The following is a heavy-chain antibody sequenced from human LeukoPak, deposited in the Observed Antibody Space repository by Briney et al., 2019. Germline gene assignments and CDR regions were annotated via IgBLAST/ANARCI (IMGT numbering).Heavy chain of an antibody. J-gene: IGHJ5*02. D-gene: IGHD2-2*01. V-gene: IGHV3-33*01. CDR1: GFTFGNYG. Sequence: PGRSLRLSCAASGFTFGNYGMHWVRQAPGKGLEWVAVIWYDGSQKYYADSVKGRFTISRDNSKNTLYFQMNSLRAEDTAVYYCARPYCSSSNCPGWFDPWGQGTLVTVS. CDR3: ARPYCSSSNCPGWFDP. CDR2: IWYDGSQK.